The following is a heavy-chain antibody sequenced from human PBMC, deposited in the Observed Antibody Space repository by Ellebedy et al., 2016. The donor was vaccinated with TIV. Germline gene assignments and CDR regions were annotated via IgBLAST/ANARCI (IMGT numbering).Heavy chain of an antibody. Sequence: GGSLRLXXAASGFTFSTYDMHWVRQAPGRGLEWVALIWDDGTTQYYADSVTGRFTISRDNSKHMLYLQMNSLTAEDTAVYYCARDGAYSSSYIWFDSWGQGTLVTVSS. D-gene: IGHD6-13*01. J-gene: IGHJ5*01. V-gene: IGHV3-33*08. CDR2: IWDDGTTQ. CDR1: GFTFSTYD. CDR3: ARDGAYSSSYIWFDS.